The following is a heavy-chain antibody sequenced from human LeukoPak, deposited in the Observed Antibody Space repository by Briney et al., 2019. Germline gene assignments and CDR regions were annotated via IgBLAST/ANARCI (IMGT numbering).Heavy chain of an antibody. D-gene: IGHD3-22*01. V-gene: IGHV1-69*04. CDR1: GGTFSSYT. Sequence: SVKVSCKASGGTFSSYTISWVRQAPGQGLEWMGRIIPILGIANYAQKFQGRVTITADKSTSTAYIELSSLRSEDTAVYYCARDYYDSSGFWFDPWGQGTLVTVSS. CDR3: ARDYYDSSGFWFDP. CDR2: IIPILGIA. J-gene: IGHJ5*02.